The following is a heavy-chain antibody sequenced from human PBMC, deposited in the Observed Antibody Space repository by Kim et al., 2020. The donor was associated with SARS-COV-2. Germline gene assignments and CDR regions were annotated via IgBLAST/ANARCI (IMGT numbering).Heavy chain of an antibody. D-gene: IGHD6-13*01. CDR3: ASHGVQKLVSDYYYGMDV. CDR2: IYYSGST. CDR1: FGSISSSSYY. V-gene: IGHV4-39*01. Sequence: SETLSLTCTVSFGSISSSSYYWGWIRQPPGKGLEWIGSIYYSGSTYYNPSLKSRVTISVDPSKNHFSLKLSSVTAADTAVYYCASHGVQKLVSDYYYGMDVWGQGPTVTVSS. J-gene: IGHJ6*02.